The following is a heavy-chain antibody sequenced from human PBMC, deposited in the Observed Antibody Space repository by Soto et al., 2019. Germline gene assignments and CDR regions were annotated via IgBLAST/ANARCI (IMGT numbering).Heavy chain of an antibody. CDR1: GFTFSSYW. V-gene: IGHV3-74*01. CDR2: INSDGSST. Sequence: GSLRLSCAASGFTFSSYWMHWVRQAPGKGLVWVSRINSDGSSTSYADSVKGRFTISRDNAKNTLYLQMNSLRAEDTAVYYCARDRKYYDFWSGPPFMDVWGKGTTVTVSS. J-gene: IGHJ6*03. D-gene: IGHD3-3*01. CDR3: ARDRKYYDFWSGPPFMDV.